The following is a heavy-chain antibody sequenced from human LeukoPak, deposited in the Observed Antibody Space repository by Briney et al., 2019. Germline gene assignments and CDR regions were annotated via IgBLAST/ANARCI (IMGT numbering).Heavy chain of an antibody. CDR2: ISAYNGNT. CDR3: ARDRTMVRGVSGY. D-gene: IGHD3-10*01. J-gene: IGHJ4*02. CDR1: GYTFTGYY. V-gene: IGHV1-18*04. Sequence: ASVKVSCKASGYTFTGYYMHWVRQAPGQGLEWMGWISAYNGNTNYAQKLQGRVTMTTDTSTSTAYMELRSLRSDDTAVYYCARDRTMVRGVSGYWGQGTLVTVSS.